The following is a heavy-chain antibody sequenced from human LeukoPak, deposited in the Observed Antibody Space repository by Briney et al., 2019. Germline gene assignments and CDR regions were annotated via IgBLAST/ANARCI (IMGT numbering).Heavy chain of an antibody. J-gene: IGHJ3*02. CDR2: IIPIFGTA. Sequence: SVKVSCKASGGTFSSYAISWVRQAPGQGPEWMGGIIPIFGTANYAQKFQGRVTITTDESTSTAYMELSSLRSEDTAVYYCASSKYYYDSSGRRQDAFDIWGQGTMVTVSS. V-gene: IGHV1-69*05. CDR3: ASSKYYYDSSGRRQDAFDI. D-gene: IGHD3-22*01. CDR1: GGTFSSYA.